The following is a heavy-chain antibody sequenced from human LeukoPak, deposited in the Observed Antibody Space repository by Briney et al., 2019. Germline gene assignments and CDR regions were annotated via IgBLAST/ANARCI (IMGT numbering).Heavy chain of an antibody. CDR1: GGSFSGYY. CDR3: ARGGYYDSSGYFGIDY. CDR2: INHSGST. J-gene: IGHJ4*02. V-gene: IGHV4-34*01. D-gene: IGHD3-22*01. Sequence: PSETLSLTCAVYGGSFSGYYWSWIRQPPGKGLEWIGEINHSGSTNYNPSLKSRVTISVDTSKNQFSLKLSSVTAADTAVYYCARGGYYDSSGYFGIDYWGQGTLVTVSS.